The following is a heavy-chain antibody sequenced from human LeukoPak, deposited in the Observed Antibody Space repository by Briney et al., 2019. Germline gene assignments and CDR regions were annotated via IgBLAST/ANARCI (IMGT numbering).Heavy chain of an antibody. V-gene: IGHV3-7*01. J-gene: IGHJ4*02. D-gene: IGHD4-17*01. CDR1: GFTFSSYW. Sequence: HTGGSLRLSCAASGFTFSSYWMSWVRQAPGKGLEWVANINQDGSETYYVDSVKGRFTISRDNAKNSLYLQLNSLRAEDTAVYYCASPIFTGDYTDYWGQGTLVTVSS. CDR2: INQDGSET. CDR3: ASPIFTGDYTDY.